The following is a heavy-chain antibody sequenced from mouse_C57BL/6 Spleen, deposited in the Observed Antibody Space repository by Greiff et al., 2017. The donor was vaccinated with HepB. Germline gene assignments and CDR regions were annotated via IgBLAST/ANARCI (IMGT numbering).Heavy chain of an antibody. CDR2: IYPGSGST. Sequence: QVQLQQPGAELVKPGASVKMSCKASGYTFTSYWITWVKQRPGQGLEWIGDIYPGSGSTNYNEKFKSKATLTVDTSSSTAYMQLSSLTSEDSAVYYCARGDSSGRAWFAYWGQGTLVTVSA. CDR1: GYTFTSYW. J-gene: IGHJ3*01. V-gene: IGHV1-55*01. CDR3: ARGDSSGRAWFAY. D-gene: IGHD3-2*02.